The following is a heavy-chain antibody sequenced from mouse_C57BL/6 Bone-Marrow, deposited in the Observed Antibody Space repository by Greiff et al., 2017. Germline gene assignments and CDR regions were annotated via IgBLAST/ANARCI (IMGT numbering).Heavy chain of an antibody. V-gene: IGHV5-16*01. J-gene: IGHJ4*01. CDR3: ARGDYGNAMDY. CDR1: GFTFSDYY. CDR2: INYDGSST. D-gene: IGHD1-1*01. Sequence: EVMLVEPEGGLVQPGSSMKLSCTASGFTFSDYYMAWVRQVPEKGLEWVANINYDGSSTYYLDSLKSRFIISRDNAKNILYLQMSSLKSEDTATYYCARGDYGNAMDYWGKGTSVTVSS.